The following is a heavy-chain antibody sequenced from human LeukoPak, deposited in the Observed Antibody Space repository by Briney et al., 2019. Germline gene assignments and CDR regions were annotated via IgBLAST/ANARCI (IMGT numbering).Heavy chain of an antibody. V-gene: IGHV1-69*05. CDR2: IIPIFGTA. CDR3: ARALRPNDYGYYYYYYMDV. J-gene: IGHJ6*03. CDR1: GGTFSSYA. Sequence: GASVKVSCKASGGTFSSYAISWVRQAPGQGLEWMGGIIPIFGTANYAQKFQGRVTITTDESTSTAYMELSSLRSEDTAVYYCARALRPNDYGYYYYYYMDVWGKGTTVTVSS. D-gene: IGHD4-17*01.